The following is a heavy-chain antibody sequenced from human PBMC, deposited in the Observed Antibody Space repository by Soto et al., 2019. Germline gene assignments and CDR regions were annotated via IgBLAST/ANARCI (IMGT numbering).Heavy chain of an antibody. CDR1: GGSISSGGYS. V-gene: IGHV4-30-2*01. CDR2: IYHSGST. CDR3: ARGNNWNYGNWFDP. D-gene: IGHD1-7*01. J-gene: IGHJ5*02. Sequence: PSETLSFTCAVSGGSISSGGYSWSWIRQPPGKGLEWIGYIYHSGSTYYNPSLKSRVTISVDRSKNQFSLKLSSVTAADTAVYYCARGNNWNYGNWFDPWGQGTLVTVSS.